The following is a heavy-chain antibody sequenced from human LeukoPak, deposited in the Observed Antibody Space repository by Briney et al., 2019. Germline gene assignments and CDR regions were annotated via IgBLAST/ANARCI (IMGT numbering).Heavy chain of an antibody. CDR1: GGSIGSNSYY. CDR3: ARHRYGYYDAFDI. V-gene: IGHV4-39*01. Sequence: SETLSLTCTVSGGSIGSNSYYWGWIRQPPGKGLEWVGTIYYSGSTYYNPSLKSLVTISVDTPKNQFSLKLSSVTAADTAVYYCARHRYGYYDAFDIWGQGTMVTVSS. D-gene: IGHD4-17*01. CDR2: IYYSGST. J-gene: IGHJ3*02.